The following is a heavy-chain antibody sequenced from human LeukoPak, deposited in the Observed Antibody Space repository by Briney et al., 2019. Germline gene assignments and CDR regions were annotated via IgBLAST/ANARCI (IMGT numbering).Heavy chain of an antibody. CDR1: GFTFSSYE. CDR2: IRYDGSNE. V-gene: IGHV3-30*02. J-gene: IGHJ4*02. CDR3: AKSWYLAQLVPFDY. D-gene: IGHD6-13*01. Sequence: GGSLRLSCAASGFTFSSYEMNWVRQAPGKGLEWVSFIRYDGSNEYYADSVRGRFTISRDNSKNTLYLQMNSLRAEDTAVYYCAKSWYLAQLVPFDYWGQGTLVTVSS.